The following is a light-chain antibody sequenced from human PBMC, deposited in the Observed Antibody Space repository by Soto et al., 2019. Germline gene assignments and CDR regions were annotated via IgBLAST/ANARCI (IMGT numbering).Light chain of an antibody. CDR3: QQCHKWPRIT. J-gene: IGKJ5*01. CDR1: ENVDTN. V-gene: IGKV3-15*01. Sequence: EIVMTQSPATLSVSPGEGATLSCRASENVDTNLAWYQHKPGQAPRLLIYGASTRAAGVPARLSGSGSGTEFTLTISSLESEDVAVYYCQQCHKWPRITFGPGTRLEIK. CDR2: GAS.